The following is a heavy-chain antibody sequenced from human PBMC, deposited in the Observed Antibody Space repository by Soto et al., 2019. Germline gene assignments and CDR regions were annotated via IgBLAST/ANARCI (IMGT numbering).Heavy chain of an antibody. J-gene: IGHJ4*02. CDR3: ARYCSSTSCYVWYDY. CDR1: GGSISSGGYY. V-gene: IGHV4-31*03. CDR2: IYYSGST. D-gene: IGHD2-2*01. Sequence: QVQLQESGPGLVKPSQTLSLTCTVSGGSISSGGYYWSWIRQHPGKGLEWIGYIYYSGSTYYNPSLKSRVTISVDTSKNQFSLKRSSVTAADTAVYYCARYCSSTSCYVWYDYWGQGTLVTVSS.